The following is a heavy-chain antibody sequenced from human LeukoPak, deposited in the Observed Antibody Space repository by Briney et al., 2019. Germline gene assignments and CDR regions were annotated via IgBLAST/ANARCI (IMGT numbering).Heavy chain of an antibody. D-gene: IGHD3-3*01. Sequence: ASVKVSCQVFGYTLNELSMHWVRQAPGEGLAWMGSFDPEDGDALYAQKFQGRVTMTEDTLTDTASMELSSMTSEDTAVYYCAIPNRAFFGAFEVWGRGTMVTVSS. CDR1: GYTLNELS. J-gene: IGHJ3*01. CDR2: FDPEDGDA. CDR3: AIPNRAFFGAFEV. V-gene: IGHV1-24*01.